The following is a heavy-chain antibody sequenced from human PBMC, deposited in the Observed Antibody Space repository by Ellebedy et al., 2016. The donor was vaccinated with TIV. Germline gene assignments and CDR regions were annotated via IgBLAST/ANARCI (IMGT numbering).Heavy chain of an antibody. D-gene: IGHD6-6*01. CDR1: GFTFSSYG. J-gene: IGHJ4*02. CDR2: FGSSGTT. CDR3: AKRSSSSSSRLFHFDY. Sequence: GESLKISCAASGFTFSSYGMSWVRQAPGKGLEWVSTFGSSGTTYYADSVKGRFTISRDNSKSTLYLQMNSLRAEDTALYYCAKRSSSSSSRLFHFDYWGQGTLVTVSS. V-gene: IGHV3-23*01.